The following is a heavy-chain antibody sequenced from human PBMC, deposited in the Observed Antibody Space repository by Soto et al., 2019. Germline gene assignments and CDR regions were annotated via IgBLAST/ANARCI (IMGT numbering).Heavy chain of an antibody. CDR2: IGGSGANT. CDR3: ARGAGYCSGGTCSTYFDY. V-gene: IGHV3-23*01. J-gene: IGHJ4*02. Sequence: EVQLLESGGGLVQPGGSLRLSCVASTFTFDNYAMTWVRQAPGEGLEWVSAIGGSGANTYYADSVKGRFTSSRDNSKNTLYVQVSSLRAEDTAVYYCARGAGYCSGGTCSTYFDYWGQGTLVTVSS. CDR1: TFTFDNYA. D-gene: IGHD2-15*01.